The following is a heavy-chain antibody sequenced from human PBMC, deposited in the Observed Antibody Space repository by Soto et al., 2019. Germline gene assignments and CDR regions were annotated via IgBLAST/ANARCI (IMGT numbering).Heavy chain of an antibody. D-gene: IGHD6-19*01. V-gene: IGHV1-69*13. CDR2: IIPIFGTA. Sequence: SSVKVSCRASGGTCSSYAISLVRQSPGQGLEWMGGIIPIFGTANYAQKFQGRVTITADESTSTAYMELRSLRSDDTAVYYCARAYSSGWYFDYWGQGTLVTDSS. CDR3: ARAYSSGWYFDY. J-gene: IGHJ4*02. CDR1: GGTCSSYA.